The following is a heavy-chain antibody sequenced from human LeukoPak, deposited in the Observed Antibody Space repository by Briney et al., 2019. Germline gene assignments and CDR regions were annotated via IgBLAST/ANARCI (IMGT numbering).Heavy chain of an antibody. CDR3: ARAKRYGDYDFDY. J-gene: IGHJ4*02. D-gene: IGHD4-17*01. CDR1: VCTFSSYA. V-gene: IGHV1-69*13. CDR2: IIPIFGTA. Sequence: SVKVSCKASVCTFSSYAISWVRQAPGQGLEWMGGIIPIFGTANYAQKFQGRVTISADESTSRAYMELSSLRSEDTAVYYCARAKRYGDYDFDYWGQGTLVTVSS.